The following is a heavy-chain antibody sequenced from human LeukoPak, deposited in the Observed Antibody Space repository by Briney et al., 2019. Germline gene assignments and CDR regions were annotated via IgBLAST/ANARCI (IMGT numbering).Heavy chain of an antibody. CDR1: GYTFTSYD. CDR3: ARGLRYYDSSGYYSEADAFDI. D-gene: IGHD3-22*01. Sequence: GASVKVSCKASGYTFTSYDINWVRQATGQGLEWMGWMNPNSGNTGYAQKFQGRVTMTRNTSISTAYMELSSLRSEDTAVYYCARGLRYYDSSGYYSEADAFDIWGQGTMVTVSP. J-gene: IGHJ3*02. V-gene: IGHV1-8*01. CDR2: MNPNSGNT.